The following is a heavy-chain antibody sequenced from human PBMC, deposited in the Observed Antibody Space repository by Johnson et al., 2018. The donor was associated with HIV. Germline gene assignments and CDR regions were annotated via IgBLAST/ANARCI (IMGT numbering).Heavy chain of an antibody. CDR2: IYTGGNT. J-gene: IGHJ3*02. Sequence: VQLVESGGGLVQPGGSLRLSCAASGFTVTSHYMSWVRQAPGMGLEWVSVIYTGGNTYYANSVKGRFTISRDNAKNTLYLHMNSLRAEDTAVYYCAREVDGFDIWGQGTMVTVSS. V-gene: IGHV3-66*01. CDR3: AREVDGFDI. CDR1: GFTVTSHY.